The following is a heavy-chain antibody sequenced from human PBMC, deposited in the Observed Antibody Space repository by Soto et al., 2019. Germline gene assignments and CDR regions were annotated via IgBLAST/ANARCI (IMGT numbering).Heavy chain of an antibody. Sequence: GASVKVSCKASGYTFTSYGISWVRQAPGQGLEWMGWISAYNGNTNYAQKLQGRVTITTDTSTSTAYMELSSLRSEDTAVYYCARQLGSYGYYYYGMDVWGQGTTVTVSS. J-gene: IGHJ6*02. D-gene: IGHD1-26*01. CDR1: GYTFTSYG. CDR3: ARQLGSYGYYYYGMDV. CDR2: ISAYNGNT. V-gene: IGHV1-18*01.